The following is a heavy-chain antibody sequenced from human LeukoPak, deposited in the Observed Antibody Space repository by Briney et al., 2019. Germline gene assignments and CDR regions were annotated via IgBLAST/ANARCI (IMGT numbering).Heavy chain of an antibody. J-gene: IGHJ3*02. CDR3: AGRGGPGSFDAFDI. V-gene: IGHV7-4-1*02. Sequence: ASVQVSCKASGYIITNYAMNWVRQAPGQGLEWMGWINPNSGNPMYAQGFTGRFVFSLDTSVNTAYLQISSLKAEDSAVYYCAGRGGPGSFDAFDIWGQGTMVIVSS. CDR1: GYIITNYA. CDR2: INPNSGNP. D-gene: IGHD3-10*01.